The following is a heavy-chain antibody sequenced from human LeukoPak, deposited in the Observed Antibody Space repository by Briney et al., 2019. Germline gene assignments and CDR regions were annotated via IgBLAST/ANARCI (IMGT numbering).Heavy chain of an antibody. CDR2: ISNNGGYT. J-gene: IGHJ4*02. V-gene: IGHV3-23*01. CDR1: GFTFSSYS. CDR3: AKQLGYCSDGSCYFPY. D-gene: IGHD2-15*01. Sequence: GGSLRLSCAVSGFTFSSYSMSWVRQAPGKGLEWVSAISNNGGYTYYADSVQGRFTISRDNSKSTLCLQMNSLRAEDTAVYYCAKQLGYCSDGSCYFPYWGQGTLVTVSS.